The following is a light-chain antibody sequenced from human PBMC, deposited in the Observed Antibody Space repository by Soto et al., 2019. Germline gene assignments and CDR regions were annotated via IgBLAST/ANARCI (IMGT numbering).Light chain of an antibody. CDR2: DAS. CDR1: QGISSA. V-gene: IGKV1-13*02. Sequence: AIQLTQSPSSLSASVGDRVTITCRASQGISSALAWYQQNPGKAPNLLIYDASTLMSGVPSRFSGSGSGTEFTLTISSLQPGDFATYYCQQSETYPLTFGQGTRLEIK. CDR3: QQSETYPLT. J-gene: IGKJ5*01.